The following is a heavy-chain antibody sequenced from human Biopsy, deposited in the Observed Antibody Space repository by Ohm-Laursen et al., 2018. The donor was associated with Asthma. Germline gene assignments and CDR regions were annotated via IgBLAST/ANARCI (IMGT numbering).Heavy chain of an antibody. V-gene: IGHV3-11*01. D-gene: IGHD6-13*01. Sequence: LSLTCAASGFYFRDYFMTWMRQAPGKGLEWVASISASGSTKYPSESVQGRSTISRDNAQNLLILEMDSLRADDTGIYYCARVLESSSRGPFYFFALDVWGQGTPVAVS. CDR3: ARVLESSSRGPFYFFALDV. CDR2: ISASGSTK. J-gene: IGHJ6*02. CDR1: GFYFRDYF.